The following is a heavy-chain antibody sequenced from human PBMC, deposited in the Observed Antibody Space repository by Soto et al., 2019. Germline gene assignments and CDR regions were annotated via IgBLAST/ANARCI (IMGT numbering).Heavy chain of an antibody. CDR1: GYPFTAYY. V-gene: IGHV1-2*06. J-gene: IGHJ5*01. D-gene: IGHD6-25*01. CDR3: ARDLGSGFKDPSRTKWFDP. CDR2: ISPTSGDT. Sequence: ASVKVSCTASGYPFTAYYIHWVRQAPGQGLEWMGRISPTSGDTHYTRKFQGRVTMTRDTSISTAYLELTSLTSDDTAFYYCARDLGSGFKDPSRTKWFDPWGQGTLVTVSS.